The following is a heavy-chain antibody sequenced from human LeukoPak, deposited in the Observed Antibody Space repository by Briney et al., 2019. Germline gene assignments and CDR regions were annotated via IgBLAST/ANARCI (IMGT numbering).Heavy chain of an antibody. J-gene: IGHJ4*02. CDR3: ARVRGSRLGNFDY. Sequence: GGSLRLSCAASGFTFSSYSMNWVRQAPGKGLEWVSYISSSSSTIYYADSVKGRFTISRDNAKNSLYLQMNSLRAEDTAVYYCARVRGSRLGNFDYWGQGTLVTVSS. V-gene: IGHV3-48*01. CDR2: ISSSSSTI. CDR1: GFTFSSYS. D-gene: IGHD3-16*01.